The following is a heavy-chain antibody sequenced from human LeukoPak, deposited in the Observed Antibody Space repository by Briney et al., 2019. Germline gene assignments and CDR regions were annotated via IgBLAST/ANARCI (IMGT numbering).Heavy chain of an antibody. D-gene: IGHD6-19*01. CDR2: IKQDGSVR. CDR1: GFTFSSHW. Sequence: GGSLRLSCSASGFTFSSHWMIWVRQAPGKGLEWVANIKQDGSVRLYVDSVKGRFTISRDNAQNSLFLQMNSLRAEDTAVYYCAREDQWLVDYWGQGTLVTVSS. J-gene: IGHJ4*02. V-gene: IGHV3-7*01. CDR3: AREDQWLVDY.